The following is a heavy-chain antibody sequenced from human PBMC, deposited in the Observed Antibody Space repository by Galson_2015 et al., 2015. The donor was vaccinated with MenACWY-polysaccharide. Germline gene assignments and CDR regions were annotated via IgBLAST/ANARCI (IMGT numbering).Heavy chain of an antibody. V-gene: IGHV1-69*04. J-gene: IGHJ5*02. CDR2: IIPLLHIT. Sequence: SVKVSCKASGGTFSNYAINWVRQAPGQGLEWMGRIIPLLHITDYAQKFQGRVMITADKSTSTAYMELSSLRSEDTAVYYCARASGSGTTLGVDPWGQGTLVTVSS. CDR3: ARASGSGTTLGVDP. D-gene: IGHD1-7*01. CDR1: GGTFSNYA.